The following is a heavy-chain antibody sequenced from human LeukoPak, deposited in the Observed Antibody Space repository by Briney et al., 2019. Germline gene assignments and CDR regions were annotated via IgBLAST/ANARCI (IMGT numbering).Heavy chain of an antibody. CDR1: GFTFSSYG. J-gene: IGHJ6*03. CDR3: AKIYGDPLYYYYYMDV. D-gene: IGHD4-17*01. CDR2: ISGSGGST. V-gene: IGHV3-23*01. Sequence: PGGTLRLSCAASGFTFSSYGMSWARQAPGKGLEWVSAISGSGGSTYYADSVKGRFTISRDNSKNTLYLQMNSLRAEDTAVYYCAKIYGDPLYYYYYMDVWGKGTTVTISS.